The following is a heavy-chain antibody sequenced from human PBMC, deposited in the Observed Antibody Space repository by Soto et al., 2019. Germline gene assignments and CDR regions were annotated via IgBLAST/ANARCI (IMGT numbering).Heavy chain of an antibody. Sequence: EVQLVESGGGFVQPGGSLRLSCSASEFSFSDYWMTWVRQAPGKGREWVASIKKDGSEKSYVDSVKGRFTISRDNAKNSLYLHISRLRDEYTAVYYCARRAAVVGLDYWGQGALVTVSS. V-gene: IGHV3-7*01. CDR3: ARRAAVVGLDY. D-gene: IGHD6-13*01. J-gene: IGHJ4*02. CDR1: EFSFSDYW. CDR2: IKKDGSEK.